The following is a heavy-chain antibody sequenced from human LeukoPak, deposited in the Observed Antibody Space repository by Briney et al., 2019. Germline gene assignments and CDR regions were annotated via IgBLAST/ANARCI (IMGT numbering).Heavy chain of an antibody. CDR1: GGSVGSGSYY. CDR2: IYYSGHT. D-gene: IGHD5-12*01. Sequence: PSETPSLTCTVSGGSVGSGSYYWSWIRQPPGKRLEWIGYIYYSGHTNYNSSLNSRATISADTSRNQFSLKLTSVTAADTAVYYCARGRASANFDYWGQGILVTVSS. CDR3: ARGRASANFDY. J-gene: IGHJ4*02. V-gene: IGHV4-61*01.